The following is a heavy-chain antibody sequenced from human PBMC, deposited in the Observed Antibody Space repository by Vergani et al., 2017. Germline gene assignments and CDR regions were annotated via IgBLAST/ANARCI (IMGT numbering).Heavy chain of an antibody. Sequence: QLQLQESGPGLVKPSETLFLTCTVSGGSISSSSYYWGWIRQPPGKGLEWIGSIYYSGSTYYNPSPKSRVTISVDTSKNQFSLKLSSVTAADTAVYYCARPGSSEMVPFDYWGQGALVTVSS. J-gene: IGHJ4*02. CDR3: ARPGSSEMVPFDY. V-gene: IGHV4-39*01. CDR2: IYYSGST. D-gene: IGHD5-12*01. CDR1: GGSISSSSYY.